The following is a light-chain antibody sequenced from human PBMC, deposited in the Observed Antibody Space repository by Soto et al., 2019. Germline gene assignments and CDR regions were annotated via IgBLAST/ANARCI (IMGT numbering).Light chain of an antibody. CDR1: QSGDINY. CDR3: QQYDTSPLT. Sequence: IVLTQSPGTLSLSPEERATLFCRASQSGDINYLAWYQQKPGQAPRLLIYGAFSRATGIPDRVSGSGSGADFTLTISRLEHEDFAVYYCQQYDTSPLTVGGGNKVDI. V-gene: IGKV3-20*01. CDR2: GAF. J-gene: IGKJ4*01.